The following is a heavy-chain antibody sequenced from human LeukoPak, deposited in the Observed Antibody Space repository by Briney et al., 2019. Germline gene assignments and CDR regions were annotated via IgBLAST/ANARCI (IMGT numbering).Heavy chain of an antibody. CDR2: IYTSGST. J-gene: IGHJ6*02. V-gene: IGHV4-4*07. Sequence: SETLSLTCTVSGDSISSSYWSWFRQPAGKGLEWIVRIYTSGSTIYNPYLKSRVTMSVDTSKNQFSLKLTSMTAADTAVYYCAKGPRLGPYHYSGMDVWGQGTTVTVSS. CDR1: GDSISSSY. CDR3: AKGPRLGPYHYSGMDV. D-gene: IGHD3-16*01.